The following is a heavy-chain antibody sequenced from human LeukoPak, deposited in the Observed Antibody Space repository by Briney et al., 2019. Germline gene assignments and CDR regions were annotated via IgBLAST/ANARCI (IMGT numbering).Heavy chain of an antibody. J-gene: IGHJ4*02. CDR2: MNPNTGNT. Sequence: ASLKDSCKASGYTFTSYDINSVRQATGQELEWMGWMNPNTGNTGYAQKFQGRVTITGNTSISTAYMELSSLRSEDTAVYYCAKDSPAGGTMVRGVIGYWGQGTLVTVSS. V-gene: IGHV1-8*03. D-gene: IGHD3-10*01. CDR3: AKDSPAGGTMVRGVIGY. CDR1: GYTFTSYD.